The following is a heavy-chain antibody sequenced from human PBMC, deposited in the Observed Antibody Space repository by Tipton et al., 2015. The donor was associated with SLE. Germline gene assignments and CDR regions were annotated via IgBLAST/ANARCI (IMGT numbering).Heavy chain of an antibody. V-gene: IGHV3-23*01. CDR3: AKDQGSGYYYYGMDV. CDR2: ISGSGGST. CDR1: GFTFSSYA. J-gene: IGHJ6*02. D-gene: IGHD6-25*01. Sequence: SLRLSCAASGFTFSSYAMSWVRQAPGKGLEWVSAISGSGGSTYYADSVKGRFTISRDNSKNTLYLQMNSLRAEDTAVYYCAKDQGSGYYYYGMDVWGQGTTVTVSS.